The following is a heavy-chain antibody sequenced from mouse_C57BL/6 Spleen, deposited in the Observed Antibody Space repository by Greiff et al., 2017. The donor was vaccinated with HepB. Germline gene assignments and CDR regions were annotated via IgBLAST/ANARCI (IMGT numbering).Heavy chain of an antibody. CDR2: IRSKSSNYAT. V-gene: IGHV10-3*01. CDR3: VREDGSSSGLYFDV. CDR1: GFTFNTYA. D-gene: IGHD1-1*01. Sequence: EVQLVESGGGLVQPKGSLKLSCAASGFTFNTYAMHWVRQAPGKGLEWVARIRSKSSNYATYYADSVKDRFTISRDDSQSMLYLQMNNLKTEDTAMYYCVREDGSSSGLYFDVWGTGTTVTVSS. J-gene: IGHJ1*03.